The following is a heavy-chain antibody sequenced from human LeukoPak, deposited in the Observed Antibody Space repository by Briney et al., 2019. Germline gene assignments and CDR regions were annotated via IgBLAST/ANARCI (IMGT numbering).Heavy chain of an antibody. CDR1: GYTFTGYY. CDR3: ASRPVAGTDLFDY. Sequence: ASVKVSCKASGYTFTGYYMHWVRQAPGQGLEWMGGIIPIFGTANYAQKFQGRVTITADKSTSTAYMELSSLRSEDTAVYYCASRPVAGTDLFDYWGQGTLVTVSS. V-gene: IGHV1-69*06. D-gene: IGHD6-19*01. CDR2: IIPIFGTA. J-gene: IGHJ4*02.